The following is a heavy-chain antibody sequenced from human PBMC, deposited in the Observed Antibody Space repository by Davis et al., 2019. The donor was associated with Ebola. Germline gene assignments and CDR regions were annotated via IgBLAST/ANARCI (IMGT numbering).Heavy chain of an antibody. Sequence: ASVKVSCKAFGYTFTNYYVHWVRQAPGQGLEWMGVINPSAGYTNYAQKFQGRVTITRDTSTGTVYMEVRRLRYDDTAVYYGARDGPDYYGLDVWGQGTAVTVSS. CDR1: GYTFTNYY. V-gene: IGHV1-46*01. J-gene: IGHJ6*02. CDR3: ARDGPDYYGLDV. CDR2: INPSAGYT.